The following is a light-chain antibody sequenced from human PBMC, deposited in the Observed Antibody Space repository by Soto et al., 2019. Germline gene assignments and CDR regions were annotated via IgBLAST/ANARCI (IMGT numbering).Light chain of an antibody. J-gene: IGLJ3*02. Sequence: QAVVTQSPSASASLGASVKLTCTLSSGHSSYAIAWHQQQPEKGPRYLMKVNSDGSHSKGDGIPDRFSGSSSGTERYLTISSLQSEDEADYYCQTWGTGWVFGGGTKLTVL. CDR3: QTWGTGWV. V-gene: IGLV4-69*01. CDR2: VNSDGSH. CDR1: SGHSSYA.